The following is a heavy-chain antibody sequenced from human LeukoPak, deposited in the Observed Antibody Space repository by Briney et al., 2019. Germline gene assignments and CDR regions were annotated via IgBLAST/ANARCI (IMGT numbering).Heavy chain of an antibody. CDR1: GGSSSGYY. CDR3: ARERFAQLWYRGYFQH. Sequence: PSETLSLTCSVYGGSSSGYYWSWIRHPPGKGLEWIGEINHSVSTNYNPSLKSRVTISVDTSKNQYSLKLSSVTAADTAVYYCARERFAQLWYRGYFQHWGQGTLVTVSS. J-gene: IGHJ1*01. CDR2: INHSVST. D-gene: IGHD5-18*01. V-gene: IGHV4-34*01.